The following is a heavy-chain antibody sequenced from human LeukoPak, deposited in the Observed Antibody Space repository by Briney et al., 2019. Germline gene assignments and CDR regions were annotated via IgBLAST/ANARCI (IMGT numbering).Heavy chain of an antibody. Sequence: GGYLRLSCAASGFRFSDYAMTWVRQAPGKGLEWVSAIRDSGRDTYYADSVKGRFTISRDNSRDTLSLQMNSLRVEDTAVYFCAKYSHGACFYGMDVWGQGITVTVSS. CDR2: IRDSGRDT. CDR3: AKYSHGACFYGMDV. V-gene: IGHV3-23*01. D-gene: IGHD1-26*01. CDR1: GFRFSDYA. J-gene: IGHJ6*02.